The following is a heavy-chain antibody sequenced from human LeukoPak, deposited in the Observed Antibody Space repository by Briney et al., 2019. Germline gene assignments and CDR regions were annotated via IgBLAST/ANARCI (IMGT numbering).Heavy chain of an antibody. CDR2: INAGNGNT. CDR3: ARARLGYCSSTSCYSHFDY. J-gene: IGHJ4*02. Sequence: ASVKVSCKASGYTFTSYAMHWVRQAPGQRLEWMGWINAGNGNTKYSQEFQGRVTITRDTSASTAYMELSSLRSDDTAVYYCARARLGYCSSTSCYSHFDYWGQGTLVTVSS. CDR1: GYTFTSYA. V-gene: IGHV1-3*01. D-gene: IGHD2-2*01.